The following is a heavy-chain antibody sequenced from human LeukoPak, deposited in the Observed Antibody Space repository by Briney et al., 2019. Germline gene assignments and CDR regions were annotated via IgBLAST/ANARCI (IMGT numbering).Heavy chain of an antibody. CDR3: AELGITMIGGV. J-gene: IGHJ6*04. Sequence: PGGSLRLSCAASGFTFSSYEMNWVRPAPGKGLEWVSYITSGGTTMYYADSVKGRFTISRDNAKNSLYLQMNSLRAEDTAVYYCAELGITMIGGVWGKGTTVTISS. V-gene: IGHV3-48*03. CDR2: ITSGGTTM. CDR1: GFTFSSYE. D-gene: IGHD3-10*02.